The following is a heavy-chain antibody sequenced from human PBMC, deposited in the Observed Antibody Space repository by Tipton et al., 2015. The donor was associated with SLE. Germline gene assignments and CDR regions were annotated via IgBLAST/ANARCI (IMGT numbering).Heavy chain of an antibody. CDR2: IYFSGST. Sequence: TLSLTCTVSGDSISSGGYYWSWIRQHPGKGLEWIGYIYFSGSTYYNPSLKSRVTMSVDTSKNHFSLKLISVTAADTAVYYCAREFLNPVTTVHYYFDLWGRGTLVTVSS. D-gene: IGHD4-11*01. J-gene: IGHJ2*01. V-gene: IGHV4-31*03. CDR1: GDSISSGGYY. CDR3: AREFLNPVTTVHYYFDL.